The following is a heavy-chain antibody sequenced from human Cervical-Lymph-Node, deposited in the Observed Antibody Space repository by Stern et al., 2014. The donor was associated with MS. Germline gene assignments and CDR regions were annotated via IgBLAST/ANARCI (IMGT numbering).Heavy chain of an antibody. CDR1: GGSITSSHW. Sequence: QLQLQESGPGLVKPSGTLSLTCAVSGGSITSSHWWSWVRQPPGKGLEWIGEVFLSGRTNYKAALTSRVSASLDKYKKQFSLSLNSVTAADTAVYYCARRASGYYFDSWGQGTLVTVSS. V-gene: IGHV4-4*02. CDR3: ARRASGYYFDS. CDR2: VFLSGRT. D-gene: IGHD3-10*01. J-gene: IGHJ4*02.